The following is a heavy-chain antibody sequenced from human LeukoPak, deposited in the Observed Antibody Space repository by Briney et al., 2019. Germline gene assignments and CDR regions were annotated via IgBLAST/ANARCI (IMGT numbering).Heavy chain of an antibody. CDR1: GASFRNYY. CDR3: ARGLAYCSSTNCYNNWFDP. V-gene: IGHV4-34*01. Sequence: SETLSLTCAVYGASFRNYYWSWIRQPPGKGLEWIGEINHSGSTNYNPSLKSRVTISVDTSKNQFSLKLSSVTAADTAVYYCARGLAYCSSTNCYNNWFDPWGQGTLVTVSS. J-gene: IGHJ5*02. CDR2: INHSGST. D-gene: IGHD2-2*02.